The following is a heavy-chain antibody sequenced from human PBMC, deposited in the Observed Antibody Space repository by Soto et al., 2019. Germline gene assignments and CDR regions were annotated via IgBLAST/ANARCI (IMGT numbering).Heavy chain of an antibody. D-gene: IGHD3-22*01. CDR2: IIPILGIA. V-gene: IGHV1-69*04. CDR3: ARDGYYYDSGGYYEPFDI. J-gene: IGHJ3*02. CDR1: GSTFSSYT. Sequence: SLKVSCKASGSTFSSYTICWVRQAPGQGLEWMGRIIPILGIANYAQKFQGRVTITADKSTSTAYMELSSLRPEDTAVYYCARDGYYYDSGGYYEPFDIWG.